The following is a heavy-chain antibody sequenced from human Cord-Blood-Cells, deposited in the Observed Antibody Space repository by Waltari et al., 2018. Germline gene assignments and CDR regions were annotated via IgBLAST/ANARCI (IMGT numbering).Heavy chain of an antibody. CDR2: IYHSGST. D-gene: IGHD6-13*01. V-gene: IGHV4-4*02. CDR3: ARGGPLYSSSWYYYYGMDV. Sequence: QVQLQESGPGLVKPSGTLSLTCAVSGGSISSSNWRSWVRQPPGKGLEWIGEIYHSGSTNYNPSLKSRVTISVDKSKNQFSLKLSSVTAADTAVYYCARGGPLYSSSWYYYYGMDVWGQGTTVTVSS. J-gene: IGHJ6*02. CDR1: GGSISSSNW.